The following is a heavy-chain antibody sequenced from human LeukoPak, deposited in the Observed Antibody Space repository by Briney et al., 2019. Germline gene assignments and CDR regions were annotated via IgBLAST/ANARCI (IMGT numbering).Heavy chain of an antibody. V-gene: IGHV3-48*03. Sequence: GGSLRLSCAASGFTFSSYEMNWVRQAPGKGLEWVSYISSSGSTIYYADSVKGRFTISRDNAKNSLYLQMNSLRAEDTAVYYCTRDRYYYDSSGHPYYFDYWGQGTLVTVSS. D-gene: IGHD3-22*01. CDR3: TRDRYYYDSSGHPYYFDY. CDR2: ISSSGSTI. J-gene: IGHJ4*02. CDR1: GFTFSSYE.